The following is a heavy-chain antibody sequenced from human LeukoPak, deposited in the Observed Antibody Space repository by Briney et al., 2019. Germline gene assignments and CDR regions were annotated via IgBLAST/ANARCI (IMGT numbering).Heavy chain of an antibody. CDR1: GGSISSGSCF. Sequence: SQTLSLTCTVSGGSISSGSCFWSWIRQPAGKGLEWIGHIYTSGSTNYHPSLKSRVTISVDTSKNQFSLKLSSVTAADTAVYYCASEYSSSTWAFDIWGRGTMVTVSS. CDR2: IYTSGST. V-gene: IGHV4-61*09. J-gene: IGHJ3*02. D-gene: IGHD6-6*01. CDR3: ASEYSSSTWAFDI.